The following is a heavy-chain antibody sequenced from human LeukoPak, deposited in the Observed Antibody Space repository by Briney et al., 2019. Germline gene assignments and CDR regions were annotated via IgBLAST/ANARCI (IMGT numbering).Heavy chain of an antibody. CDR1: GFTFGDYA. J-gene: IGHJ4*02. Sequence: GGSLRLSCTASGFTFGDYAMSWVRQAPGKGLEWVGFIRSKAYGGTTEYAASVKGRFTISRDDSKSIAYLQMNSLETEDTAVYYCTRATIGIYYFGYWGQGTLVTVSS. CDR3: TRATIGIYYFGY. D-gene: IGHD5-12*01. CDR2: IRSKAYGGTT. V-gene: IGHV3-49*04.